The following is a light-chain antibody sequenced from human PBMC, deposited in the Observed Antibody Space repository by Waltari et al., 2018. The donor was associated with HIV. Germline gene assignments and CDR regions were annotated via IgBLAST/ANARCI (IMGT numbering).Light chain of an antibody. V-gene: IGLV2-8*01. J-gene: IGLJ2*01. CDR2: EVT. Sequence: QSPLTQPPSASGSPGQSVTISCTGTSSDIGGYNYVSCHQQHPGKAPKLIMTEVTKRPSGVPDRFSGSKSGNTASLTVSGLQADDEALYYCSSFAPTNKFYVLFGGGTTLTVL. CDR1: SSDIGGYNY. CDR3: SSFAPTNKFYVL.